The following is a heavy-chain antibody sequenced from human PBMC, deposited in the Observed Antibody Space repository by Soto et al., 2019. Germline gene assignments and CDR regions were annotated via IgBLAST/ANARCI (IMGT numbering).Heavy chain of an antibody. CDR2: IRAYNGNT. D-gene: IGHD6-19*01. Sequence: QVQLVQSGAEVKKPGASVKVSCKASGYTFTSYGISWVRQAPGQGLEWMGWIRAYNGNTNYAQKLQGRVTMATDTSTSTAYMELRGLGSGDTAVYYCAREIIAVASALNWFDPWGQGTLVTVSS. V-gene: IGHV1-18*01. J-gene: IGHJ5*02. CDR1: GYTFTSYG. CDR3: AREIIAVASALNWFDP.